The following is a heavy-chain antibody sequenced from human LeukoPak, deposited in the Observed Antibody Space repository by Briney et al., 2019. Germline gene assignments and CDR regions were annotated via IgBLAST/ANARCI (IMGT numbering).Heavy chain of an antibody. V-gene: IGHV3-23*01. J-gene: IGHJ4*02. D-gene: IGHD3-10*01. CDR1: GFTFSSYW. CDR3: ARAALVRGVDYFDS. Sequence: PGGSLRLSCVVSGFTFSSYWMHWVRQAPGKGLEWVSGISSAGGRTYYADSVKGRFTISRDNSKNTLYLQMISLRAEDTAVYYCARAALVRGVDYFDSWGQGTLVTVSS. CDR2: ISSAGGRT.